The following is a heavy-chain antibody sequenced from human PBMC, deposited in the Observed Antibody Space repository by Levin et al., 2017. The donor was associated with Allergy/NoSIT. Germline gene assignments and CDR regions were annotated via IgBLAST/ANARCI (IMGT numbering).Heavy chain of an antibody. V-gene: IGHV3-9*01. CDR2: ISWNSGSI. CDR3: AKDSGPAAGTDDDAFDI. J-gene: IGHJ3*02. Sequence: GGSLRLSCAASGFTFDDYAMHWVRQAPGKGLEWVSGISWNSGSIGYADSVKGRFTISRDNAKNSLYLQMNSLRAEDTALYYCAKDSGPAAGTDDDAFDIWGQGTMVTVSS. D-gene: IGHD6-13*01. CDR1: GFTFDDYA.